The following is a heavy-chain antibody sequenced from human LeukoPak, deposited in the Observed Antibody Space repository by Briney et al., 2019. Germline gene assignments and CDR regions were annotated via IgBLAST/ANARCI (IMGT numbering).Heavy chain of an antibody. Sequence: ASETLSLTCTVSGGSISSSSYYWGWIRQPPGKGLEWIGSIYYSGSTYYNPSLKSRVTISVDTSKNQFSLKLSSVTAADTAVYYCARGGGGYCSSTSCRKFNWFDPWGQGTLVTVSS. CDR2: IYYSGST. V-gene: IGHV4-39*01. CDR3: ARGGGGYCSSTSCRKFNWFDP. CDR1: GGSISSSSYY. D-gene: IGHD2-2*01. J-gene: IGHJ5*02.